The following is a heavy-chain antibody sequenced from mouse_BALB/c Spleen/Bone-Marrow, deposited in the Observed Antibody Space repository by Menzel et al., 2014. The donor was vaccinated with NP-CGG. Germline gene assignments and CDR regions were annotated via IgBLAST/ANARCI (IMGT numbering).Heavy chain of an antibody. CDR3: ARNWVYFDY. D-gene: IGHD4-1*01. CDR2: IDPSDSET. Sequence: VQLQQSGAELVKPGAPVKLSCKASGYTFTSYWMNWVKQRPGRGLEWIGRIDPSDSETHYNQKFKDKATLTVDKSSSTAYIQLSSLTSEDSAVYYCARNWVYFDYWGQGTTLTVS. V-gene: IGHV1-69*02. CDR1: GYTFTSYW. J-gene: IGHJ2*01.